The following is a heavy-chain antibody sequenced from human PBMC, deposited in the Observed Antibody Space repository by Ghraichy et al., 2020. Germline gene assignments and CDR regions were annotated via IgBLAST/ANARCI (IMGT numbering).Heavy chain of an antibody. J-gene: IGHJ6*03. V-gene: IGHV3-7*01. Sequence: GGSLRLSCAASGFTFSSYWMSWVRQAPGKGLEWVANIKQDGSEKYYVDSVKGRFTISRDNAKNSLYLQMNSLRAEDTAVYYCASSPELYCSSTSCKDDYYYYYYMDVWGKGTTVTVSS. CDR2: IKQDGSEK. CDR3: ASSPELYCSSTSCKDDYYYYYYMDV. D-gene: IGHD2-2*01. CDR1: GFTFSSYW.